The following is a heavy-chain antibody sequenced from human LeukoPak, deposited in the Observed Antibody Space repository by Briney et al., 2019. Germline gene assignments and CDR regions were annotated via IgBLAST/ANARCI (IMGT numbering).Heavy chain of an antibody. CDR3: ARPPPNHYDPSSLDY. J-gene: IGHJ4*02. CDR1: GYTFTGYY. V-gene: IGHV1-2*02. Sequence: GASVKVSCKASGYTFTGYYMHWVRQATGQGLEWMGWMNPNSGGTNYAQKFQGRVTMTRDTSISTAYMELSRLRSDDTAVYYCARPPPNHYDPSSLDYWGQGTLVTVSS. D-gene: IGHD3-3*01. CDR2: MNPNSGGT.